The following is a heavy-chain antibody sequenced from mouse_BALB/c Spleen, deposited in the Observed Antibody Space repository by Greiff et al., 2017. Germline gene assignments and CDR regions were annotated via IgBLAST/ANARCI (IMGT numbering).Heavy chain of an antibody. CDR1: GFTFSSFG. CDR2: ISSGSSTI. Sequence: EVQGVESGGGLVQPGGSRKLSCAASGFTFSSFGMHWVRQAPEKGLEWVAYISSGSSTIYYADTVKGRFTISRDNPKNTLFLQMTSLRSEDTAMYYCARREMVTLYFDYWGQGTTLTVSS. V-gene: IGHV5-17*02. D-gene: IGHD2-3*01. CDR3: ARREMVTLYFDY. J-gene: IGHJ2*01.